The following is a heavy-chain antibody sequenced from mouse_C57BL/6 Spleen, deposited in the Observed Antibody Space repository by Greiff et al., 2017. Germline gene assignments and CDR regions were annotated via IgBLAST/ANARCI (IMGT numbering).Heavy chain of an antibody. CDR2: IYPRSGNT. CDR1: GYTFTSYG. J-gene: IGHJ2*01. CDR3: ARLAYYGSSYRYFDY. V-gene: IGHV1-81*01. Sequence: VQLQQSGAELARPGASVKLSCKASGYTFTSYGISWVKQRTGQGLEWIGEIYPRSGNTYYNEKFKGKATLTADKSSSTAYMELRSLTSEYSAVYFCARLAYYGSSYRYFDYWVQGTTLTVSS. D-gene: IGHD1-1*01.